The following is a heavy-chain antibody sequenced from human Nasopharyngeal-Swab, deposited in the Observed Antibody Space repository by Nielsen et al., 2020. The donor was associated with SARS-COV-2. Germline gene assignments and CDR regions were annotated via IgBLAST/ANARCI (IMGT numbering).Heavy chain of an antibody. CDR2: ISWSGIV. CDR1: GFTFGDYA. J-gene: IGHJ3*02. Sequence: SLKISCSASGFTFGDYAMHWVRQVPGKGLEWVADISWSGIVGYPNSVKGRFTVSRDNAKKSLYLQMNNLRPEDSALYYCAKDLTRGEFVTSNAFDIWGQGTVVTISS. CDR3: AKDLTRGEFVTSNAFDI. V-gene: IGHV3-9*01. D-gene: IGHD3-10*01.